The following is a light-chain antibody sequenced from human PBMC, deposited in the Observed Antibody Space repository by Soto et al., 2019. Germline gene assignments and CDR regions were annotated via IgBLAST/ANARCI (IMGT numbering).Light chain of an antibody. CDR1: SSNIGAGYD. CDR2: GNS. CDR3: QSYDSSLSGYV. J-gene: IGLJ1*01. Sequence: QSVLTQPPSVSGAPGQRGTISCTGSSSNIGAGYDVHWYQQLPGTAPKLLIYGNSNRPSGVPDRFSGSKSGTSASLAITGLQAEYEADYYCQSYDSSLSGYVFGTGTKLTVL. V-gene: IGLV1-40*01.